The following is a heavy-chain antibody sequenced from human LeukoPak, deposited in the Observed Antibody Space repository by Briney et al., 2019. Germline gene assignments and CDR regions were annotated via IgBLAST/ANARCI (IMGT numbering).Heavy chain of an antibody. CDR2: INSDGRST. CDR3: AREDSGSYNY. D-gene: IGHD1-26*01. V-gene: IGHV3-74*01. Sequence: GGSLRLSCAASGFTFSRYWMHWVRQAPGKGLVWVSRINSDGRSTNYADSVKGRFTISRDNSKNTLYLQMNSLRAEDTAVYYCAREDSGSYNYWGQGTLVTVSS. J-gene: IGHJ4*02. CDR1: GFTFSRYW.